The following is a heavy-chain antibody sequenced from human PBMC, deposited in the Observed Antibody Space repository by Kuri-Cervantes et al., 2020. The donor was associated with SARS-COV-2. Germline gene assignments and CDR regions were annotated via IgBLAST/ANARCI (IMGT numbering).Heavy chain of an antibody. J-gene: IGHJ4*02. CDR2: IHSGGNT. CDR1: GFTVTSNR. Sequence: GESLKISCAASGFTVTSNRMSWVRQAPGKGLEWLSVIHSGGNTFSADSVRGRFTISRDNSKNTLYLQMNSLRAEDTAVYYCAKGSATSVWGQGTLVTVSS. CDR3: AKGSATSV. D-gene: IGHD1-26*01. V-gene: IGHV3-66*01.